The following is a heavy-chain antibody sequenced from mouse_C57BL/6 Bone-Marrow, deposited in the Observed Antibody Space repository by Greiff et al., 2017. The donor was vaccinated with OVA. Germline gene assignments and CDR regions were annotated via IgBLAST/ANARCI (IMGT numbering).Heavy chain of an antibody. Sequence: QVQLQQSGAELVKPGASVKMSCKASGYTFTSYWITWVKQRPGQGLEWIGDIYPGSGSTNYNEKFKSKATLTVDTSSSTAYMQLSSLTSEDSAVDYCARDPGLRLRAWFADWGQGTLVTVSA. CDR2: IYPGSGST. J-gene: IGHJ3*01. D-gene: IGHD2-4*01. CDR3: ARDPGLRLRAWFAD. V-gene: IGHV1-55*01. CDR1: GYTFTSYW.